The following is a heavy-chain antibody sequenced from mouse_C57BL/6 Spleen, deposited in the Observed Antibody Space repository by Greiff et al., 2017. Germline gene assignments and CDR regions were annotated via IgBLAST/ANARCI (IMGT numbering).Heavy chain of an antibody. D-gene: IGHD2-1*01. CDR2: INPNNGGT. Sequence: VQLQQSGPELVKPGASVKIPCKASGYTFTDYNMDWVKQSHGKSLEWIGDINPNNGGTIYNQKFKGKATLTVDKSSSTAYMELRSLTSEDTAVYYCARGEGIYYGNSFAYWGQGTLVTVSA. J-gene: IGHJ3*01. V-gene: IGHV1-18*01. CDR1: GYTFTDYN. CDR3: ARGEGIYYGNSFAY.